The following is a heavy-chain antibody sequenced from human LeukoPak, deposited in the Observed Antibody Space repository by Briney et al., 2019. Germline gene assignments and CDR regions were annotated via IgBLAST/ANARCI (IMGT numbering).Heavy chain of an antibody. V-gene: IGHV3-48*01. CDR1: GFTFSDYS. CDR3: ARGIVIVPAARGKYFDY. Sequence: TGGSLRLSCAASGFTFSDYSMNWVRQAPGKGLEWVSYVSSTTTYYADSVKGRFTTSRDNAKNSLYLQMNSLRAEDTAVYYCARGIVIVPAARGKYFDYWGQGTLVTVSS. D-gene: IGHD2-2*01. CDR2: VSSTTT. J-gene: IGHJ4*02.